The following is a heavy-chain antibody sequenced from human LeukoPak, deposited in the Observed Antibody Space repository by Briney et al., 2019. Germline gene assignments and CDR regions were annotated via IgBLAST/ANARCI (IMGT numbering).Heavy chain of an antibody. CDR3: AKFEGATIPGWFNDY. J-gene: IGHJ4*02. CDR2: IDKTTYPT. Sequence: GGSLGLSCAASEFIFSDYAMGWVRQAPGKGLEWVSTIDKTTYPTFYADSVKGRFTISRDNSKNTLYLQMTSLRTEDTAVYFCAKFEGATIPGWFNDYWGQGILVTVSS. CDR1: EFIFSDYA. D-gene: IGHD6-19*01. V-gene: IGHV3-23*05.